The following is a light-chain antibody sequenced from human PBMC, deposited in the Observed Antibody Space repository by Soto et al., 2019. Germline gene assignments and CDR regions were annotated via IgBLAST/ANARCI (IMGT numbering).Light chain of an antibody. CDR2: DAS. Sequence: AIQLTQSPSSLSASVGDRVTITCRASQGISSYLAWYQQKPGKAPKVLIYDASSLESGVPSRFSGSGSGTEFTLTIRSLQPDDFATFYCQQYNSYPYTFGQGTKLEIK. CDR3: QQYNSYPYT. CDR1: QGISSY. V-gene: IGKV1-13*02. J-gene: IGKJ2*01.